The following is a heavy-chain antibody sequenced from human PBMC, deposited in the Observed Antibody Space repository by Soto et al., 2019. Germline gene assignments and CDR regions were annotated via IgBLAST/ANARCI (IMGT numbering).Heavy chain of an antibody. CDR2: ISGSGGST. Sequence: GGSLRLSCAASGFTFSSYAMSWVRQAPGKGLEWVSAISGSGGSTYYADSVKGRFTISRDNSKNTLYLQMNSLRAEDTAVYYCAKPATRGFGELFPFDYWGQGTLVTVSS. J-gene: IGHJ4*02. V-gene: IGHV3-23*01. D-gene: IGHD3-10*01. CDR1: GFTFSSYA. CDR3: AKPATRGFGELFPFDY.